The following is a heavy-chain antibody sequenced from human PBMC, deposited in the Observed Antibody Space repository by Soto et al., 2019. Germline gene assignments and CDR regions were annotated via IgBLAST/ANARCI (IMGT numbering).Heavy chain of an antibody. CDR2: IWYDGSNK. Sequence: GGSLRLSCAASGFTFSSYGMHWVRQAPGKGLEWVAVIWYDGSNKYYADSVKGRFTISRDNSKNTLYLQMNSLRAEDTAVYYCAREGYSGYDLGYFDYWGQGTLVTVSS. CDR3: AREGYSGYDLGYFDY. J-gene: IGHJ4*02. V-gene: IGHV3-33*01. CDR1: GFTFSSYG. D-gene: IGHD5-12*01.